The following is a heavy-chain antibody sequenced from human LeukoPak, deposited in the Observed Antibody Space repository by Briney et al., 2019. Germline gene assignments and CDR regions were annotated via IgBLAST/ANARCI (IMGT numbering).Heavy chain of an antibody. Sequence: SETLSLTCTVSGGSISSYYWSWIRQPPGKGLEWIGYIYYSGSTNYNPSLKSRVTISVDTSKNQFSLKLSSVTAADTAVYYCAREGYVDTAMVPYWGQGTLVTVSS. CDR1: GGSISSYY. J-gene: IGHJ4*02. D-gene: IGHD5-18*01. V-gene: IGHV4-59*12. CDR3: AREGYVDTAMVPY. CDR2: IYYSGST.